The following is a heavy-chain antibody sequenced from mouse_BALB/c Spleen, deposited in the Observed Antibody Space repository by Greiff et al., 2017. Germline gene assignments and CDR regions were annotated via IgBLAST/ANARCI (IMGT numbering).Heavy chain of an antibody. CDR2: IWAGGST. V-gene: IGHV2-9*02. Sequence: VMLVESGPGLVAPSQSLSITCTVSGFSLTSYGVHWVRQPPGKGLEWLGVIWAGGSTNYNSALMSRLSISKDNSKSQVFLKMNSRQTDDTAMYYCAREGRYYYGSSYAMDYWGQGTSVTVSS. CDR1: GFSLTSYG. J-gene: IGHJ4*01. D-gene: IGHD1-1*01. CDR3: AREGRYYYGSSYAMDY.